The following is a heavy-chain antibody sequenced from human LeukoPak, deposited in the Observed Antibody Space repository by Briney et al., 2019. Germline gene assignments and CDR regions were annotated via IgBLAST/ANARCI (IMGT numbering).Heavy chain of an antibody. CDR1: GYTFTRYY. Sequence: ASVTLSCKASGYTFTRYYMHWVRQAPGQGLEWMGIINPSGGSTTYTQKFQGRVTMTTDTSTSTAYMELRSLRSDDTAVYYCARDRKRYYYDSSGYYPNWGQGTLVTVSS. CDR2: INPSGGST. D-gene: IGHD3-22*01. V-gene: IGHV1-46*01. CDR3: ARDRKRYYYDSSGYYPN. J-gene: IGHJ4*02.